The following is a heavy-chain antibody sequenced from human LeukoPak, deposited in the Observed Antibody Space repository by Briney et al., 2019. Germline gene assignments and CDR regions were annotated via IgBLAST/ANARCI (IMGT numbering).Heavy chain of an antibody. CDR3: ARDQTYSGSGIYTYFDY. CDR2: IYYSGST. D-gene: IGHD3-10*01. CDR1: GGSISSSSYY. V-gene: IGHV4-39*02. Sequence: SETLSLTCTVSGGSISSSSYYWGWIRQPPGKGLEWTGSIYYSGSTYYNPSLKSRVTISVDTSKNQFSLKLSSVTAADTAVYYCARDQTYSGSGIYTYFDYWGQGILVTVSS. J-gene: IGHJ4*02.